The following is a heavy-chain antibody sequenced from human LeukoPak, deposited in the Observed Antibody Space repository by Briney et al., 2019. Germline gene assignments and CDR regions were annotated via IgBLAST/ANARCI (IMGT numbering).Heavy chain of an antibody. J-gene: IGHJ4*02. Sequence: QPGGSLRLSCAASGFTFSGSAMHWVRQASGKGLEWVGRIRSKANSYATAYAASVKGRFTISRDDSKNTAYLQMNSLKTEDTAVYYCTRRDSGSYYWGQGTLVTVSS. CDR3: TRRDSGSYY. CDR2: IRSKANSYAT. V-gene: IGHV3-73*01. D-gene: IGHD1-26*01. CDR1: GFTFSGSA.